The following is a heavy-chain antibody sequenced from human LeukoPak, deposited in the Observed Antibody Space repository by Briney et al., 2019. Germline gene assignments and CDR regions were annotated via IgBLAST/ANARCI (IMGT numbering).Heavy chain of an antibody. J-gene: IGHJ5*02. V-gene: IGHV4-59*01. CDR2: IYYSGST. CDR3: AREMLTFNWFDP. Sequence: PSETLSLTCTVSGGSISNYYWSWIRQPPGKGLEWIGYIYYSGSTNYNPSLKSRVTISVDTSKNQFSLKLSSVTAADTAVYYCAREMLTFNWFDPWGQGTLVTVSS. D-gene: IGHD2-21*02. CDR1: GGSISNYY.